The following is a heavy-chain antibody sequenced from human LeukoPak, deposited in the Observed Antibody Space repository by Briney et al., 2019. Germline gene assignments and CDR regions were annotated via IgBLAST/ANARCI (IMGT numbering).Heavy chain of an antibody. CDR2: ISYDGSNK. J-gene: IGHJ3*02. V-gene: IGHV3-30*04. CDR1: GFTFSSYA. CDR3: ARGSGSYSFMDAFDI. Sequence: PGGSLRLSCAASGFTFSSYAMHWVRQAPGKGLEWVAVISYDGSNKYYADSVKGRFTISRDNSKNTLYLQMNSLRAEDTAVYYCARGSGSYSFMDAFDIWGQGTMVTVSS. D-gene: IGHD1-26*01.